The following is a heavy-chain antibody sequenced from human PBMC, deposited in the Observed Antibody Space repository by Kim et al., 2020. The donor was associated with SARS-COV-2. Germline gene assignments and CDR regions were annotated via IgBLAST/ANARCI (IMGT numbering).Heavy chain of an antibody. CDR3: LGVSYFDY. Sequence: ASVKVSCKTSGHFFTRDSIHWVRQAPGQGLEWMGGIDCGNGNTIYSQKFQGRVTFTTETSASTAYMDLSFLRSEDTAPYYCLGVSYFDYWGQGTLVTVS. J-gene: IGHJ4*02. CDR2: IDCGNGNT. V-gene: IGHV1-3*01. CDR1: GHFFTRDS. D-gene: IGHD3-16*01.